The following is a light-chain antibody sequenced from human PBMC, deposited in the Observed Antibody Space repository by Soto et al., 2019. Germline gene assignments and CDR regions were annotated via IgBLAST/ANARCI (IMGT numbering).Light chain of an antibody. V-gene: IGKV1-33*01. J-gene: IGKJ5*01. CDR1: QDISDV. Sequence: DIQMTHSRSALAASVLDRVTITCQASQDISDVLNWYQQQPGKAPKVLIYDASKLQTGVPSRFSGRGSGKDFTFTISSLQPDDSGTYYCQQFYDLPITFGQGTRLEIK. CDR3: QQFYDLPIT. CDR2: DAS.